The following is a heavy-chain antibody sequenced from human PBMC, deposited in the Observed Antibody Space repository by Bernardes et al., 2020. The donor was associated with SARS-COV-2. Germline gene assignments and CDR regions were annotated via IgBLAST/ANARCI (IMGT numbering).Heavy chain of an antibody. D-gene: IGHD3-3*01. CDR1: GFTLSDYG. J-gene: IGHJ4*02. CDR3: ARDRASSLDSWSRYTIDY. V-gene: IGHV3-33*01. CDR2: TWYDGIDE. Sequence: GGSLRLSCAATGFTLSDYGMHWVRQAPGKGLEWVAVTWYDGIDEFYADSVKGRFTISRDNSKNTLYLQLTSLRADDTAVYYCARDRASSLDSWSRYTIDYWGRGTLVTVSP.